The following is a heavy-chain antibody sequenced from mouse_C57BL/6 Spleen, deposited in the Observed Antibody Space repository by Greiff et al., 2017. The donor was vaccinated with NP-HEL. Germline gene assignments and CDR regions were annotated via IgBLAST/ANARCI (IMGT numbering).Heavy chain of an antibody. D-gene: IGHD1-1*01. J-gene: IGHJ3*01. V-gene: IGHV1-61*01. Sequence: QVQLQQPGAELVRPGSSVKLSCKASGYTFTSYWMDWVKQRPGQGLEWIGNIYPSDSETHYNQKFKDKATLTVDKSSSTAYMQRSSLTSEDSAVYYCARGAPIYYYGSSPWFAYWGQGTLVTVSA. CDR2: IYPSDSET. CDR1: GYTFTSYW. CDR3: ARGAPIYYYGSSPWFAY.